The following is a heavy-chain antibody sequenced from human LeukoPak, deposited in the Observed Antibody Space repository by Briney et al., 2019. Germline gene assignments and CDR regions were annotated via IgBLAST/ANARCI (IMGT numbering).Heavy chain of an antibody. Sequence: LSXXAXGXTFXSYGXHGGRPAPGKGVGGVAVIWYDGSNKYYADSVKGRFTISRDNSKNTLYLQMNSLRAEDTAVYYCARECYYGSGSHDYWGQGTLVTVSS. CDR3: ARECYYGSGSHDY. D-gene: IGHD3-10*01. J-gene: IGHJ4*02. V-gene: IGHV3-33*01. CDR1: GXTFXSYG. CDR2: IWYDGSNK.